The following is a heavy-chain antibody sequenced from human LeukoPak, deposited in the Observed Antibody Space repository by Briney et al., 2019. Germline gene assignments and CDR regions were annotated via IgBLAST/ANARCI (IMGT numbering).Heavy chain of an antibody. Sequence: PSETLSLTCTVSGGSISSYYWSWIRQPAGKGLEWIGRIYTSGSTNYNPSLKSRVTMSVDTSKNQFSLKLSPVTAADTAVYYCARSNYYYDSSGYYYYFDYWGQGTLVTVSS. J-gene: IGHJ4*02. CDR2: IYTSGST. D-gene: IGHD3-22*01. CDR1: GGSISSYY. V-gene: IGHV4-4*07. CDR3: ARSNYYYDSSGYYYYFDY.